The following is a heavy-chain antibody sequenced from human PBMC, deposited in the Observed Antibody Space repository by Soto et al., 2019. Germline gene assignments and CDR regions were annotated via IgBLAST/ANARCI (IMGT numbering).Heavy chain of an antibody. CDR2: INPNSGGT. J-gene: IGHJ4*02. CDR1: GNSFTGYY. CDR3: VSPAGYCTSGSCDLDY. Sequence: QVQLVQSGAEVKKPGASVKVSCKASGNSFTGYYMHWVRQAPGQGLEWMGWINPNSGGTNYVQKFQGRVTMTRDTSISTAYMELSRLRFDDTAVYYCVSPAGYCTSGSCDLDYWGQGTLVTVSS. V-gene: IGHV1-2*02. D-gene: IGHD2-8*01.